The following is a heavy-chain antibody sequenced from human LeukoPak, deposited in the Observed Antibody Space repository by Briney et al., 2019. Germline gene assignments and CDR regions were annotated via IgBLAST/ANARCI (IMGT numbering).Heavy chain of an antibody. CDR2: INQDGSET. CDR3: ARGGGQQLEY. J-gene: IGHJ4*02. Sequence: GGSLRLSCAASGFIFRNYWMTWVRQAPGKGLEWVAKINQDGSETYYVDSVKGRFTISRDNVKSSLYLQMHSLRADDMAVYYCARGGGQQLEYWGQGALVTVSS. D-gene: IGHD6-13*01. CDR1: GFIFRNYW. V-gene: IGHV3-7*03.